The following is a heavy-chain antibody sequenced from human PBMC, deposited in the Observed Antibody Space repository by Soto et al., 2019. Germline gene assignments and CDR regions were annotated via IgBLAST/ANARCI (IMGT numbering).Heavy chain of an antibody. D-gene: IGHD6-19*01. Sequence: PGGSLRLSCAASGFTFSSYAMHWVRQAPGKGLEWVAVISYAASVKGRFTISRDDSKNTAYLQMNSLKTEDTAVYYCTRRPYSSGSLFDYWGQGTLVTVSS. CDR1: GFTFSSYA. J-gene: IGHJ4*02. CDR3: TRRPYSSGSLFDY. CDR2: VI. V-gene: IGHV3-73*01.